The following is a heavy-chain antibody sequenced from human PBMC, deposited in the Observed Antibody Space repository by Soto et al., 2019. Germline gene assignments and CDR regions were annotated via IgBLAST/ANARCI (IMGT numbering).Heavy chain of an antibody. CDR1: GFTFSSYA. Sequence: QVQLVESGGGVVQPGRSLRLSCAASGFTFSSYAMHWVRQAPGKGLEWVAVISYDGSNKYYADSVKGRFTISGDNSKNTLYLQMNSLRAEDTAVYYCARDSIYYYGMDVWGQGTTVTVSS. V-gene: IGHV3-30-3*01. CDR3: ARDSIYYYGMDV. CDR2: ISYDGSNK. J-gene: IGHJ6*02.